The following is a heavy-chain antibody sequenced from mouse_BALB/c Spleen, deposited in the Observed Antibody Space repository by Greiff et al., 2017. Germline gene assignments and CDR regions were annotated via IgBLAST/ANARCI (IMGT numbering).Heavy chain of an antibody. D-gene: IGHD2-4*01. CDR3: AGDFYYDYD. Sequence: EVKLMESGGDLVKPGGSLKLSCAASGFTFSSYGMSWVRQTPDKRLEWVATISSGGSYTYYPDSVKGRFTISRDNAKNTLYLQMSSLKSEDTAMYYCAGDFYYDYDWGQGTLVTVSA. CDR2: ISSGGSYT. V-gene: IGHV5-6*01. CDR1: GFTFSSYG. J-gene: IGHJ3*01.